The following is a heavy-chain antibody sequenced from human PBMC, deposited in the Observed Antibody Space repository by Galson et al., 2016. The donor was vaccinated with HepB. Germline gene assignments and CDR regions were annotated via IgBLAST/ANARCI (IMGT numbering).Heavy chain of an antibody. J-gene: IGHJ5*02. Sequence: ETLSLTCAVSGASINSSNWWTWVRQAPGKGLEWIGEIYHTGTSNNNPSLMSRFTMSIDNSRNHFSLNLNSVTAADTAVYYCARASVIPGARMIFDPWGQGTLVTVSS. CDR3: ARASVIPGARMIFDP. V-gene: IGHV4-4*02. CDR2: IYHTGTS. CDR1: GASINSSNW. D-gene: IGHD2-2*01.